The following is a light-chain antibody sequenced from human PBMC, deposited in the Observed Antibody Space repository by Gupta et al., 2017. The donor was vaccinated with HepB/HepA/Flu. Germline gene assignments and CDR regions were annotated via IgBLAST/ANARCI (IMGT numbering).Light chain of an antibody. CDR1: QNIYSY. Sequence: DIEMTQSPSSLSASVGDRVIITCRASQNIYSYLNWYQQKPGKAPNLLIFAASNLQSGVPSRFSGSGSGTDFSLTISRLQPEDFATYYCQHSDTTPWTFGQGTKVEI. CDR2: AAS. V-gene: IGKV1-39*01. J-gene: IGKJ1*01. CDR3: QHSDTTPWT.